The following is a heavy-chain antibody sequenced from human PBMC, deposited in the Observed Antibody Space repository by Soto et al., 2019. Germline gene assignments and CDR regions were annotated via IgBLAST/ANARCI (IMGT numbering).Heavy chain of an antibody. CDR2: ISAYNGNT. CDR1: GYTFTSYG. Sequence: ASVKVSCKASGYTFTSYGISWVRQAPGQGLEWMGWISAYNGNTNYAQKLQGRVTMTTDTSTSTAYMELRSLRSDDTAVYYCARVSSSSSSNGDYYYYMDVWGKGTTVTVSS. D-gene: IGHD6-6*01. J-gene: IGHJ6*03. V-gene: IGHV1-18*01. CDR3: ARVSSSSSSNGDYYYYMDV.